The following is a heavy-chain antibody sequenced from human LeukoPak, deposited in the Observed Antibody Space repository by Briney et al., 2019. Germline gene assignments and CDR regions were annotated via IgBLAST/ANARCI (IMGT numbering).Heavy chain of an antibody. CDR1: GGSISSYY. D-gene: IGHD5-18*01. CDR3: ARGGGFLRGYSYGVFDY. V-gene: IGHV4-59*01. CDR2: IYYSGST. Sequence: TSETLSLTCTVSGGSISSYYWSWIRQPPGKGLEWIGYIYYSGSTNYNPSLKSRVTISVDASKNQFSLKLSSVTAADTAVYYCARGGGFLRGYSYGVFDYWGQGTLVTVSS. J-gene: IGHJ4*02.